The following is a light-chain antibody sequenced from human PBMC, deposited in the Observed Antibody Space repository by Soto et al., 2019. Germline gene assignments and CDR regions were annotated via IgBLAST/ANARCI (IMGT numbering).Light chain of an antibody. CDR2: DAS. V-gene: IGKV3D-11*02. CDR1: QIINTY. J-gene: IGKJ5*01. Sequence: ENVLPQSPAPLSLSPGGGATLSGRASQIINTYLAWYQQNPGQAHRLLIYDASKRATGIPARFSGSGSGTNFTLTISSLEPEDFAVYYCQQRRSWQVTFGQGKRLEIK. CDR3: QQRRSWQVT.